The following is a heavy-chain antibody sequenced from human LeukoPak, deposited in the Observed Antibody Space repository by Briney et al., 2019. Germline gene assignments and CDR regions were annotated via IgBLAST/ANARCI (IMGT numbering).Heavy chain of an antibody. CDR1: GYTFTSYA. CDR2: IIPIFGTA. D-gene: IGHD2-15*01. V-gene: IGHV1-69*13. J-gene: IGHJ6*02. CDR3: ATRESIVVVVAAKPSKYYYYGMDV. Sequence: GASVKVSCKASGYTFTSYAMNWVRQAPGQGLEWMGGIIPIFGTANYAQKFQGRVTITADESTSTAYMELSSLRSEDTAVYYCATRESIVVVVAAKPSKYYYYGMDVWGQGTTVTVSS.